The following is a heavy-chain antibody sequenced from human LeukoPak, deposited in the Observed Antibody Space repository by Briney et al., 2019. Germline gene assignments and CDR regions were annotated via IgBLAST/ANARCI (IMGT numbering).Heavy chain of an antibody. V-gene: IGHV1-18*01. CDR3: ARERDGYNYNWFDP. Sequence: ASVKVSCKASDYTFTSYGITWVRQAPGQGLEWMGWISAYNGNTNYAQKFQGRVTITADESTSTAYMELSSLRSEDTAVYYCARERDGYNYNWFDPWGQGTLVTVSS. D-gene: IGHD5-24*01. CDR1: DYTFTSYG. J-gene: IGHJ5*02. CDR2: ISAYNGNT.